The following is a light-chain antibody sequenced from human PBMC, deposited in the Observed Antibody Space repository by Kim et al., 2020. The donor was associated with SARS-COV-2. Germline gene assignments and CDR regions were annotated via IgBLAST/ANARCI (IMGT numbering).Light chain of an antibody. J-gene: IGLJ2*01. CDR3: QAWDNTTAV. CDR2: QDN. CDR1: KVGNKY. V-gene: IGLV3-1*01. Sequence: SYELTQPPSVSVSPGQTASISCSGDKVGNKYVCWYQQKPGQSPVLVIYQDNKRPSGIPERFSGSNSGNTATLTISGTQAMDEADYYCQAWDNTTAVFGGGTQLTVL.